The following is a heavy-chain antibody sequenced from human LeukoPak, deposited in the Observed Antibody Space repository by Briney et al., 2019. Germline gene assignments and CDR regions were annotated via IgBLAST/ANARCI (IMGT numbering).Heavy chain of an antibody. J-gene: IGHJ6*04. CDR2: IIPIFGTA. CDR1: GGTFSSYA. D-gene: IGHD1-26*01. Sequence: SVKVSCKASGGTFSSYAISWVRQAPGQGLEWMGGIIPIFGTANYAQKFQGRVTITADGSTSTAYMELSSLRSEDTAVYYCAKRGSYNGTAPPPSGRDVGAKGTTVPVPS. V-gene: IGHV1-69*13. CDR3: AKRGSYNGTAPPPSGRDV.